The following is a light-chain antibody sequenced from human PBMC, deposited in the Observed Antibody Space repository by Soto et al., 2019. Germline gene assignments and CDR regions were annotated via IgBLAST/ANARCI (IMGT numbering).Light chain of an antibody. Sequence: DIQMTQSPSTLSASVGDRVTITCRASQSISDWLAWYQQKPGKAPNLLIYDASTLESGVPSRFSGSGSGREFTLTISSLQPDDFATDDCLQYDTYWTFGQGTNVEIK. CDR2: DAS. CDR1: QSISDW. J-gene: IGKJ1*01. CDR3: LQYDTYWT. V-gene: IGKV1-5*01.